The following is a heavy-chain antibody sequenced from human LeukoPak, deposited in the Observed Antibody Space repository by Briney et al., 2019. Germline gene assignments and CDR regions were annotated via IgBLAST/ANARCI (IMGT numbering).Heavy chain of an antibody. CDR3: AKVRTYLYHGLDV. CDR1: VYTFGTCF. V-gene: IGHV3-23*01. CDR2: ISGTTSGT. Sequence: GGFLRLSCAASVYTFGTCFMSWVRKAPWKGLEWILGISGTTSGTYYADSVKGRFTISRDNSKNTLFLQVNSLRAEDTAVYYCAKVRTYLYHGLDVWGQGTTVTVSS. J-gene: IGHJ6*02. D-gene: IGHD1-14*01.